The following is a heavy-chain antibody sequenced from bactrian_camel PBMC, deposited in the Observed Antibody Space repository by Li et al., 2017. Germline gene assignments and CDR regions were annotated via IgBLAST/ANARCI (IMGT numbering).Heavy chain of an antibody. CDR1: GDTCANYC. V-gene: IGHV3S55*01. CDR2: IYTEGRP. CDR3: AAAPAGTTWNS. J-gene: IGHJ6*01. Sequence: VQLVESGGGSVQVGGSLRLHCALSGDTCANYCLAWFRQAPGKEREGVAAIYTEGRPEYSASVRGRFTISRDNAEDTLSLQMNSLKPEDSAMYYCAAAPAGTTWNSWGQGTQVTVS. D-gene: IGHD2*01.